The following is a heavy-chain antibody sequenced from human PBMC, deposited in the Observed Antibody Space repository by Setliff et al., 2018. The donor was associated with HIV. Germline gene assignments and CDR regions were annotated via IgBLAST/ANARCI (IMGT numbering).Heavy chain of an antibody. CDR1: GGSISSGGYS. J-gene: IGHJ3*01. CDR2: IYHSGST. CDR3: ARSLRYFDWSLRRPSHDAFDF. Sequence: SLTCAVSGGSISSGGYSWSWIRQPPGKGLEWIGYIYHSGSTYYNPSLKSPVTISVDTSKNQFSLKLSFVTAADTAVYYCARSLRYFDWSLRRPSHDAFDFWGQGTMVTVSS. D-gene: IGHD3-9*01. V-gene: IGHV4-30-2*05.